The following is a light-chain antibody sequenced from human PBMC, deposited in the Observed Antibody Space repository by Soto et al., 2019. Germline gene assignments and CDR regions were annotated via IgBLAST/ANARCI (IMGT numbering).Light chain of an antibody. V-gene: IGKV3-15*01. Sequence: EIVMTQSPATLSVSPGERATLSCRASQSVSSNLAWYQQKPGQAPSLLIYGASTRATGIPARFSGSGSGTDFTLTISSLQSEDFAVYYCQQYNNWTRTFGQGTKVDNK. CDR2: GAS. CDR3: QQYNNWTRT. CDR1: QSVSSN. J-gene: IGKJ1*01.